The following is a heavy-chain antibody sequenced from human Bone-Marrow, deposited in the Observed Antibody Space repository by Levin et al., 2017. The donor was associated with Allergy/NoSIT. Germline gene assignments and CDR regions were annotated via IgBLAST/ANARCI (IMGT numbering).Heavy chain of an antibody. CDR2: INHSGST. CDR1: GGSFSGYY. D-gene: IGHD2-2*01. CDR3: ARAPLRYCSSTSCSGWFDP. Sequence: SETLSLTCAVYGGSFSGYYWSWIRQPPGKGLEWIGEINHSGSTNYNPSLKSRVTISVDTSKNQFSLKLSSVTAADTAVYYCARAPLRYCSSTSCSGWFDPWGQGTLVTVSS. J-gene: IGHJ5*02. V-gene: IGHV4-34*01.